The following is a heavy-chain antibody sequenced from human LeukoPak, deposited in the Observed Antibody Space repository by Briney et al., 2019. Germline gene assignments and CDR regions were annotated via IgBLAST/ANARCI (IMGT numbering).Heavy chain of an antibody. CDR1: GGSISSSSYY. D-gene: IGHD3-22*01. CDR3: ARGNYDNSGYYFDY. CDR2: IYHSGRT. J-gene: IGHJ4*02. Sequence: PSETLSLTCTVSGGSISSSSYYWGWIRQPPGKGLEWIGEIYHSGRTNYTPSLKSRVTISVDKSKNQLSLKLSSVTAADTAVYYCARGNYDNSGYYFDYWGQGTLVTVSS. V-gene: IGHV4-39*07.